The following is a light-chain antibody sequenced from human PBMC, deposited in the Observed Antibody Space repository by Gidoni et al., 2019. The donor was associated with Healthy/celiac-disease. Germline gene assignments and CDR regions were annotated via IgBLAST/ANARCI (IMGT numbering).Light chain of an antibody. CDR2: DAS. J-gene: IGKJ4*01. CDR3: QQRSNWPGT. CDR1: QSVSSY. V-gene: IGKV3-11*01. Sequence: EIVLTQSPASLSLSPGERATLACRASQSVSSYLAWYQQKPGQAPRLLTSDASNRAPGIPARFSGSGSGSDFTLTISSLEPKDSAVYYCQQRSNWPGTFGGGTKVEIK.